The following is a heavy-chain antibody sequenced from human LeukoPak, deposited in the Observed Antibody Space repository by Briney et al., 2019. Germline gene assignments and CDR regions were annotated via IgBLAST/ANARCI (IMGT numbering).Heavy chain of an antibody. D-gene: IGHD3-22*01. V-gene: IGHV3-48*02. CDR2: ISSSSSPI. J-gene: IGHJ4*02. CDR3: ARCSSAYSSYYFDY. Sequence: GGSLRLSCAASGFTFSSYAMSWVRQAPGKGLEWVSYISSSSSPIYYADSVKGRFTISRDNAKNSLYLQMNSLRDEDTAVYYCARCSSAYSSYYFDYWGQGTLDTVSS. CDR1: GFTFSSYA.